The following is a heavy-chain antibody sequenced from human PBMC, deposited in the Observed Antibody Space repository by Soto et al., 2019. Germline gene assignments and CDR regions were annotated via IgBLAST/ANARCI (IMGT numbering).Heavy chain of an antibody. CDR3: ARGVVSTGYFDY. J-gene: IGHJ4*02. CDR2: SRDKVHSHTT. V-gene: IGHV3-72*01. Sequence: EVQLAESGGGLVQPGGSLRLSCAASGFTFSDHYMDWVRQAPGKGLEWVGRSRDKVHSHTTEYAASVKGRFTISIGDSENSLYLQMNSLKTEDTAVYYCARGVVSTGYFDYWGQGTLDTVSS. D-gene: IGHD5-12*01. CDR1: GFTFSDHY.